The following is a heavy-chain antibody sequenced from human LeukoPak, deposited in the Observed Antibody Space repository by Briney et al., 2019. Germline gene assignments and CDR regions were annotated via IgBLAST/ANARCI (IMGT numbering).Heavy chain of an antibody. V-gene: IGHV4-59*01. D-gene: IGHD5-18*01. CDR2: MYFGGSS. J-gene: IGHJ4*02. CDR3: TRASRGYSYGFAEY. CDR1: GGSISSYY. Sequence: SETLSLTCTVSGGSISSYYWSWIRQPPGKGLEWIGYMYFGGSSNYNPSLKSRVTISVDTSKNQLSLNLNSVTAADAAVYYCTRASRGYSYGFAEYWGQGTLVTVSS.